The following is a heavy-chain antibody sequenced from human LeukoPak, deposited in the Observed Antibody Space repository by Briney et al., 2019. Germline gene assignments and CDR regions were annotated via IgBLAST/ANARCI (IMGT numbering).Heavy chain of an antibody. CDR3: ARDLTGFVGGSYPLPPLYPN. J-gene: IGHJ4*02. V-gene: IGHV1-69*13. CDR2: IIPIFGTA. Sequence: ASVKVSCKASGGTFSSYAISWVRQAPGQGLEWMGGIIPIFGTANYAQKFQGRVTITADESTSTAYMELSSLRSEDTAVYYCARDLTGFVGGSYPLPPLYPNWGQGTLVTVSS. CDR1: GGTFSSYA. D-gene: IGHD3-16*02.